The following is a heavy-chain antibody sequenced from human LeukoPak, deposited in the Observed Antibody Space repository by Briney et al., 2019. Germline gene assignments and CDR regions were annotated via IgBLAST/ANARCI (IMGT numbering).Heavy chain of an antibody. Sequence: GGSLRLSCAASGFTFSSYSMNWVRQAPGKGLEWVSSISSSSSYIYYADSVKGRFTISRDNAKNSLYLQMNSLRAEDTAVYYCARPEYYYDSSGPQPIDYWGQGTLVTVSS. CDR1: GFTFSSYS. V-gene: IGHV3-21*04. CDR2: ISSSSSYI. J-gene: IGHJ4*02. CDR3: ARPEYYYDSSGPQPIDY. D-gene: IGHD3-22*01.